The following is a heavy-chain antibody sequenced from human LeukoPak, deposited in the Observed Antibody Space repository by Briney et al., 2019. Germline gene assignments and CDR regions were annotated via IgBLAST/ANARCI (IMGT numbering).Heavy chain of an antibody. CDR1: GFTFSTYS. CDR2: ISSSSSYI. D-gene: IGHD6-19*01. Sequence: GGSLRLSCTASGFTFSTYSINWVRQAPGKGLEWVSSISSSSSYISYADSVKGRFTISRDNAKNSLYLQMNSLRAEDTAVYYCAREARGDPSGDTGAFDIWGQGTMVTVSS. CDR3: AREARGDPSGDTGAFDI. J-gene: IGHJ3*02. V-gene: IGHV3-21*01.